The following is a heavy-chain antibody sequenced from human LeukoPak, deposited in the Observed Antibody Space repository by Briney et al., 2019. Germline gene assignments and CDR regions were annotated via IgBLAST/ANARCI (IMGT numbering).Heavy chain of an antibody. J-gene: IGHJ6*03. CDR2: ITSSGTYN. D-gene: IGHD1-26*01. CDR3: ARDPYSGSYGNYYYYFMDV. V-gene: IGHV3-21*01. CDR1: GFTFSNHN. Sequence: GGSLRLSCAASGFTFSNHNMNWVRQAPGKAMEWVSSITSSGTYNFYADSVRGRFTISRDNAKNSLYLQMNSLRAEDTAVYYCARDPYSGSYGNYYYYFMDVWGKGTTVTISS.